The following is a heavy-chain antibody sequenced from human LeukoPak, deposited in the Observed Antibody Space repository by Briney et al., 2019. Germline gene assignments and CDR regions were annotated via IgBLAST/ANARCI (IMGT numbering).Heavy chain of an antibody. D-gene: IGHD2-15*01. CDR2: IIPILGTA. J-gene: IGHJ4*02. CDR3: ARGKGFVGHFDS. V-gene: IGHV1-69*04. CDR1: GGTFSSNA. Sequence: ASVNVSCKASGGTFSSNAISWVRQAPGQGPEWMGSIIPILGTAEYAARFQGRFTITADKSRTTSCMQLSSLKSEDTAFYFCARGKGFVGHFDSWGQGSLVSVSS.